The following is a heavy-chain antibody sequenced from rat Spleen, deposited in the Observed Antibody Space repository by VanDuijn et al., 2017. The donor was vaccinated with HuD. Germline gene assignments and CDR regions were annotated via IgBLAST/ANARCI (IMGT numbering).Heavy chain of an antibody. Sequence: EVQLVESGGGLVQPGRSLKLSCAASGFTFSSFPMAWVRQAPTKGLEWVAYITSGGGSTYYRDPVRGRFTISRDNAKSTLYLRMDSLRSEDTATYYCTTGQLYAALFYWGQGVMVTVSS. J-gene: IGHJ2*01. CDR1: GFTFSSFP. D-gene: IGHD1-10*01. CDR3: TTGQLYAALFY. V-gene: IGHV5-27*01. CDR2: ITSGGGST.